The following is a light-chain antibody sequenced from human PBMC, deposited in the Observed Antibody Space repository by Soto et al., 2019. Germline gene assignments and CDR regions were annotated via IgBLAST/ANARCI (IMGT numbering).Light chain of an antibody. Sequence: QSLLTQPPSGAAAPGQKVTISGSGSTSNIGNFYVSWYQHLPGTAPKLLIYDSNKRPSGIPDRFSISSSATSATLGITGLPPGDEADYYCGGWDSSLATYVFGPGTQVTV. CDR1: TSNIGNFY. CDR2: DSN. V-gene: IGLV1-51*01. J-gene: IGLJ1*01. CDR3: GGWDSSLATYV.